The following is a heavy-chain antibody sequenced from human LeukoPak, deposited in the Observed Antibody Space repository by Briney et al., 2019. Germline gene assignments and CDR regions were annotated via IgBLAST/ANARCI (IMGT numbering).Heavy chain of an antibody. Sequence: PGGSLRLSCAASGFTFSSYAMSWVRQAPGKGLEWVSAISGSGGSTYYADSVKGRFTISRDNSKNTLYPQMNSLRAEDTAVYYCAKGVYGSGYYFDYWGQETLVTVSS. CDR3: AKGVYGSGYYFDY. D-gene: IGHD3-10*01. CDR1: GFTFSSYA. J-gene: IGHJ4*02. V-gene: IGHV3-23*01. CDR2: ISGSGGST.